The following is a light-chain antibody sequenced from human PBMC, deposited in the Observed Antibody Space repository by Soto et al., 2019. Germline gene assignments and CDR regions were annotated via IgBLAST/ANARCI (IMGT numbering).Light chain of an antibody. CDR1: QDIRND. V-gene: IGKV1-6*01. CDR3: QQYYSDPWT. CDR2: GTS. J-gene: IGKJ1*01. Sequence: IQMNQYPSSLSVSVGDIITITCRSSQDIRNDLGWYQQKPGKAPKLLIYGTSNLQSGVPSRFSGSGSGTDFTLTISCLQSEDFETYYCQQYYSDPWTFGQGTKVDIK.